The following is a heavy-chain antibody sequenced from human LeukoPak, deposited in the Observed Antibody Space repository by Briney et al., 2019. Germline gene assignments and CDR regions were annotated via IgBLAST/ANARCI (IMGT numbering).Heavy chain of an antibody. CDR1: RFTFSTYG. CDR3: ARAPGNPPNY. J-gene: IGHJ4*02. CDR2: IKEDGNEK. Sequence: GGSLRLSCAASRFTFSTYGMSWVRQAPGKGLEWVANIKEDGNEKYYVDSVKGRFTISRDNAKNSLYLQMNSLRDEDTALYYCARAPGNPPNYWGQGTLVTVSS. V-gene: IGHV3-7*03.